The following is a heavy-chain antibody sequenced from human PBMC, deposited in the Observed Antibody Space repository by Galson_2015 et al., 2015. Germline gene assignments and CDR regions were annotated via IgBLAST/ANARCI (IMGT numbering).Heavy chain of an antibody. D-gene: IGHD6-19*01. Sequence: SLRLSCAASGFTFSDYFMTWDRQAPGKGLEWVANIDQDGSEKNYVDSVKARFTISRDNAKNSLYLQMDNLRAEDTAVYYCAGGLGWSSDYWGPGTLVTVSA. CDR3: AGGLGWSSDY. V-gene: IGHV3-7*01. J-gene: IGHJ4*02. CDR1: GFTFSDYF. CDR2: IDQDGSEK.